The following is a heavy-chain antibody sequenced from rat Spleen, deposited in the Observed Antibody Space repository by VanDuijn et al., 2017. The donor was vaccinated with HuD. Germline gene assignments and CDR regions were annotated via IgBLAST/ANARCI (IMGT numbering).Heavy chain of an antibody. CDR1: GFTFSDYY. J-gene: IGHJ4*01. CDR2: ISYDARGT. CDR3: SRLYSTYINVDVMDA. D-gene: IGHD1-2*01. Sequence: EVQLVESGGGIVQPGRAMKLSCAASGFTFSDYYMAWVRQTPTKGLEWVATISYDARGTYYRDSVKGRFTISRNNAKNTQYLQMESLRSEDTATYYCSRLYSTYINVDVMDAWGQGASVTVSS. V-gene: IGHV5-7*01.